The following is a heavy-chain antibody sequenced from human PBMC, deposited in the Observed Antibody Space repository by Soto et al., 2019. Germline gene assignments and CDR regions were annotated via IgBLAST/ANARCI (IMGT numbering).Heavy chain of an antibody. D-gene: IGHD1-7*01. CDR3: ATMGTPATGLYYFDY. V-gene: IGHV4-30-2*01. Sequence: SETLSLTCAVSGGSISSGGYSWSWIRQPPGKGLEWIGYIYHSGSTYYNPSLKSRVTISVDTSKNQFSLKLSSLTAADTAVYYCATMGTPATGLYYFDYWGQGTLVTV. CDR2: IYHSGST. J-gene: IGHJ4*02. CDR1: GGSISSGGYS.